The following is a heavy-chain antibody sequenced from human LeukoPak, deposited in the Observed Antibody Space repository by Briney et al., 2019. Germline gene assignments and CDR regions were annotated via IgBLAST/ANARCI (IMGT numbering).Heavy chain of an antibody. CDR1: GFTFSDHY. CDR3: TRDSGTYNWFDP. CDR2: SRDKAYSYTT. Sequence: GGSLRLSCAASGFTFSDHYMDWVRQAPGKGLEWVGRSRDKAYSYTTEYAASVRGRFTISRDDSKNSLYLQLNSLKTEDTALYYCTRDSGTYNWFDPWGQGTLVTVSS. V-gene: IGHV3-72*01. D-gene: IGHD1-26*01. J-gene: IGHJ5*02.